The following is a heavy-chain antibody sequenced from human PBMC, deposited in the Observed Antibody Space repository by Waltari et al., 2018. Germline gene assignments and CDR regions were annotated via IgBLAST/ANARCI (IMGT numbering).Heavy chain of an antibody. D-gene: IGHD3-10*01. CDR3: ARDNRGSIDY. V-gene: IGHV3-74*01. CDR1: GFSFRHYW. J-gene: IGHJ4*02. CDR2: IDKDGTPK. Sequence: EVQLVESGGGLVEPGGSLRLSCTASGFSFRHYWMHWVRQAPGRGLESVSLIDKDGTPKFYADSVKGRFTISRDNPRDTLYLQMNSLRPEDTAVYYCARDNRGSIDYWGQGALVTVSS.